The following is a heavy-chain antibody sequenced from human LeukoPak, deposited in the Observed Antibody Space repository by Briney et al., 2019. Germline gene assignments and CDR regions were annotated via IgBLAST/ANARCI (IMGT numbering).Heavy chain of an antibody. CDR2: IYGGGDT. D-gene: IGHD2-21*02. Sequence: GGSLRLSCAGSGFTFNNYAMSWVRQAPGKGLEWVSIIYGGGDTYYADSVKGRFTISRDNSKNTLYLQMNSLRAEDTALYYCARTVVTDGDYFDCWGQGTLVTVSS. CDR3: ARTVVTDGDYFDC. V-gene: IGHV3-66*02. CDR1: GFTFNNYA. J-gene: IGHJ4*02.